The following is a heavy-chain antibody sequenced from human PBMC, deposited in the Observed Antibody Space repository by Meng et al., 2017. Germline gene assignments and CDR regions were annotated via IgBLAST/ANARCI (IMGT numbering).Heavy chain of an antibody. V-gene: IGHV1-58*02. D-gene: IGHD3-22*01. CDR3: AAGLTYYYDSSGYYVGDAFDI. Sequence: SVKVSCKASGFTFTSSAMQWVRQARGQRLEWIGWIVVGSGNTNYAQKFQERVTITRDMSTSTAYMELSSLRSEDTAVYYCAAGLTYYYDSSGYYVGDAFDIWGQGTMVTVSS. J-gene: IGHJ3*02. CDR1: GFTFTSSA. CDR2: IVVGSGNT.